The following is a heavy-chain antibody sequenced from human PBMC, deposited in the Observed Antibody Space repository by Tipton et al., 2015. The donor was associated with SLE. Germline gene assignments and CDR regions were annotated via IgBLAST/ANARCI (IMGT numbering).Heavy chain of an antibody. Sequence: LRLSCTVSGDSISTHFWSWIRQPPGKGLEWIGYIYDGGRTKYKSSLNSRVTISVDTSKNQFSLKLTSVTAADTAVYYCARAPRDYSRPMDVWGQGTTVTVSS. CDR1: GDSISTHF. J-gene: IGHJ6*02. CDR3: ARAPRDYSRPMDV. V-gene: IGHV4-59*11. CDR2: IYDGGRT. D-gene: IGHD4-11*01.